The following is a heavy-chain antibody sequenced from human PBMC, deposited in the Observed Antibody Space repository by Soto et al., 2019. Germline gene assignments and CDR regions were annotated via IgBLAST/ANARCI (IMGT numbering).Heavy chain of an antibody. D-gene: IGHD3-22*01. CDR1: GGSIRSYY. CDR2: IYYSGST. Sequence: SETLSLTCTVSGGSIRSYYWSWIRQPPGKGLEWIGYIYYSGSTNYNPSLKSRVTISVDTSKNQFSLKLSSVTAADTAVYYCARQSGYYYSSGPATTYFYTRAQGNLLTISS. CDR3: ARQSGYYYSSGPATTYFYT. V-gene: IGHV4-59*08. J-gene: IGHJ1*01.